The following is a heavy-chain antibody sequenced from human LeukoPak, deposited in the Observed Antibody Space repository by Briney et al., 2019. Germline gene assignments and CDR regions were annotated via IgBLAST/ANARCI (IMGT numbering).Heavy chain of an antibody. V-gene: IGHV1-2*02. CDR2: INPNSGAT. J-gene: IGHJ4*02. CDR3: ARGAGDFGEFDFDY. Sequence: GASVKVSCKASGYTFTGYYMHWLRQAPGQGLEWMGWINPNSGATNYAQKFQGRVTMARDTSISTAYMELTRLRFDDTAVYYCARGAGDFGEFDFDYWGQGTLVTVSS. CDR1: GYTFTGYY. D-gene: IGHD3-10*01.